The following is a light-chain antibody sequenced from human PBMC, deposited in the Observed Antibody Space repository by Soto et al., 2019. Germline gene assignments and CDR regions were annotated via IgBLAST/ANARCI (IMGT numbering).Light chain of an antibody. J-gene: IGKJ5*01. Sequence: TQSHSTLSASVGDTVTVTCRASQSVSGWLAWYQQRPGQPPRLLIHDASHRAAGIPARFSGSGFGTDFTLTISSLEPEDAAVYYCQQRSNWPPITFGQGTRLEIK. V-gene: IGKV3-11*01. CDR2: DAS. CDR3: QQRSNWPPIT. CDR1: QSVSGW.